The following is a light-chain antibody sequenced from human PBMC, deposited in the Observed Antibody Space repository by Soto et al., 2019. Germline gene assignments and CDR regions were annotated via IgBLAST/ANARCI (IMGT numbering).Light chain of an antibody. Sequence: DIQMTQSPSTLSASVGDRVTITCRASQSVSSWLAWYQQKPGKAPKLLIYDVSSLEGGVPSRFSGSGSGTDFTLTISSLQPEDFATYYCQQSYSTPLTFGGGTKVDIK. J-gene: IGKJ4*01. CDR3: QQSYSTPLT. CDR2: DVS. CDR1: QSVSSW. V-gene: IGKV1-5*01.